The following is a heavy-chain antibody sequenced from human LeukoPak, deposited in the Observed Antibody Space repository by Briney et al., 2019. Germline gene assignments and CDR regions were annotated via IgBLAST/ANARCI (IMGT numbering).Heavy chain of an antibody. V-gene: IGHV1-18*01. J-gene: IGHJ4*02. CDR3: ARRSGTYSDFDY. Sequence: ASVKVSCKASGYTFSSYAISWVRQAPGQGLEWMGWITTDKGNTNYAQKFQGRVTLTTDTSTSTAYMELRSLGPDDTAVYYCARRSGTYSDFDYWGQGTLVTVSS. D-gene: IGHD1-26*01. CDR1: GYTFSSYA. CDR2: ITTDKGNT.